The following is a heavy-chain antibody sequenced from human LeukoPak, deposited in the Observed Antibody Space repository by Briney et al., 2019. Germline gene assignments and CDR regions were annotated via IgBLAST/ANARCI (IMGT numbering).Heavy chain of an antibody. D-gene: IGHD6-19*01. Sequence: SETLSLTCTVSGGSISSSSYYWGWIRQPPGKGLEWIGSIYYSGSTYYNPSLKSRVTISVDTPKNQFSLKLSSVTAADTAVYYCARVIAVAAQDPYGMDVWGQGTTVTVSS. V-gene: IGHV4-39*07. CDR3: ARVIAVAAQDPYGMDV. CDR2: IYYSGST. CDR1: GGSISSSSYY. J-gene: IGHJ6*02.